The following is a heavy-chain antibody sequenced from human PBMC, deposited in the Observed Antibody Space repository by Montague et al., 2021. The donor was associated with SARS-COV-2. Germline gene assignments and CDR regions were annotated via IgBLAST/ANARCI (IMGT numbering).Heavy chain of an antibody. J-gene: IGHJ5*02. Sequence: SETLSLTCTVSGGSISSYYWSWIRQPPVKGLEWIGYIYYSGSTNYNPSLKSRVTISVDTSKNQFSPKLSSVTAADTAVYYCARLEAGDWSGGSCYSSWFDPWGQGTLVTVSS. CDR1: GGSISSYY. V-gene: IGHV4-59*08. D-gene: IGHD2-15*01. CDR2: IYYSGST. CDR3: ARLEAGDWSGGSCYSSWFDP.